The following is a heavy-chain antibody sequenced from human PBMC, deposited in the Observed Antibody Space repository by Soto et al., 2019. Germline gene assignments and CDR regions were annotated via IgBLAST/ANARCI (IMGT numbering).Heavy chain of an antibody. CDR1: GGSVSSYY. CDR3: ARHSNRTYGLYDFDY. J-gene: IGHJ4*02. D-gene: IGHD2-2*02. V-gene: IGHV4-59*08. CDR2: IYYSGST. Sequence: PSETLSLTCTVSGGSVSSYYWSWIRQSPGKGLEWIGYIYYSGSTKYKPSLKSRVTISVDTSKNQFSLKVSSATAADTAVYYCARHSNRTYGLYDFDYWGLGALGTVS.